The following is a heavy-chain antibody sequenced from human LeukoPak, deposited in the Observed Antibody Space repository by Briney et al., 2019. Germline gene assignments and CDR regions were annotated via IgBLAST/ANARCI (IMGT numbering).Heavy chain of an antibody. CDR1: GFTFSSYA. CDR3: AREDEHHRYSGSYYYFDY. J-gene: IGHJ4*02. Sequence: PGGSLRLSCAASGFTFSSYAMSWVRQAPGKGLEWVSAISGSGGSTYYADSVKGRFTISRDNSKNTLYLQMNSLGAEDTAVYYCAREDEHHRYSGSYYYFDYWGQGTLVTVSS. CDR2: ISGSGGST. V-gene: IGHV3-23*01. D-gene: IGHD1-26*01.